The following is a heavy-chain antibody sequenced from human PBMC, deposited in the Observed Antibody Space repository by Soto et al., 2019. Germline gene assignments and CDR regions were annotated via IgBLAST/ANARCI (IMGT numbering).Heavy chain of an antibody. CDR2: IKRKIDGETT. D-gene: IGHD2-15*01. CDR3: TTGSVEGV. J-gene: IGHJ6*02. CDR1: GFSITNAW. Sequence: EVQLVESGGGLVTPGGSLRLSCVASGFSITNAWMNWVRQGPGKGLEWVGRIKRKIDGETTDYAAPVKGRFTISRDASKNMLYLQMNSLKADDTALYYCTTGSVEGVWGQGTTVTVSS. V-gene: IGHV3-15*07.